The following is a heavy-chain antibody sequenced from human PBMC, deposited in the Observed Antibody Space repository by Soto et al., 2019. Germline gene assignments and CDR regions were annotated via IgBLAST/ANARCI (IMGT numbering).Heavy chain of an antibody. Sequence: GGSLRLSCAASGFTFSSYGMHWVRQAPGKGLEWVAVIWYDGSNKYYADSVKGRFTISRDNSKNTLYLQMNSLRAEDTAVYYCARDRYCSSTSCYLGYFDYWGQGTLVTVSS. CDR2: IWYDGSNK. D-gene: IGHD2-2*01. J-gene: IGHJ4*02. V-gene: IGHV3-33*01. CDR1: GFTFSSYG. CDR3: ARDRYCSSTSCYLGYFDY.